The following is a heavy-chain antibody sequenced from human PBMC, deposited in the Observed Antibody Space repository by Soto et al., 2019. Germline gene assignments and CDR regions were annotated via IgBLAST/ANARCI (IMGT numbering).Heavy chain of an antibody. CDR3: ARDGPLGAADAFDI. Sequence: GGSLRLSCAASGFTFSSYSMNWVRQAPGKGLEWVSYISSSSSTIYYADSVKGRFTISRDNAKNSLYLQMNSLRAEDTAVYYCARDGPLGAADAFDIWGQGTMVTGSS. CDR2: ISSSSSTI. V-gene: IGHV3-48*04. J-gene: IGHJ3*02. CDR1: GFTFSSYS. D-gene: IGHD1-26*01.